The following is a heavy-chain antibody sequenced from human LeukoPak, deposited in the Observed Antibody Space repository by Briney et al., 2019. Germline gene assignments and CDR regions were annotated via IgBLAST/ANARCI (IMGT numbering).Heavy chain of an antibody. CDR2: IYYSGST. CDR3: ARQISWYDWGY. D-gene: IGHD6-13*01. V-gene: IGHV4-39*01. Sequence: SETLSLTCTVSGGSISSSSYYWGWIRQPPGKGLEWIGSIYYSGSTYYNPSLKSRVTISVDTSKNQFSLKLSSVTAADTAVYYCARQISWYDWGYWGQGTLVTVSS. CDR1: GGSISSSSYY. J-gene: IGHJ4*02.